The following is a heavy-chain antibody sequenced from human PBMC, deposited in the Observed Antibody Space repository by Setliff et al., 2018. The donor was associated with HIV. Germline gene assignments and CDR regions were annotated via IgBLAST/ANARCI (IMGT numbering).Heavy chain of an antibody. CDR2: IYYSGST. Sequence: PSETLSLTCTVSGGSISSSTYYWGWIRQTPGKGLEWIGTIYYSGSTYYNPSLQSRLTISVDTSKNQFSLKLSSVTAADTAVYYCARRDGYSYGFYFDYWGQGTLVTVSS. D-gene: IGHD5-18*01. V-gene: IGHV4-39*01. J-gene: IGHJ4*02. CDR1: GGSISSSTYY. CDR3: ARRDGYSYGFYFDY.